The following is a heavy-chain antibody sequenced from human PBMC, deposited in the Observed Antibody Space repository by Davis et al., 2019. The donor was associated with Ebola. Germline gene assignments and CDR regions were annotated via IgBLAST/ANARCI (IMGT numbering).Heavy chain of an antibody. CDR3: TTRRGGMDV. CDR2: IKSRSDGGTT. CDR1: GFTFTNAW. Sequence: GESLKISCAASGFTFTNAWMNWVRQAPGKGLEWVGRIKSRSDGGTTDYVAPVNGRFSMSRDDSKTTLYLQMNDLKIEDTAVYYCTTRRGGMDVWGQGTTVTVSS. D-gene: IGHD3-10*01. J-gene: IGHJ6*02. V-gene: IGHV3-15*07.